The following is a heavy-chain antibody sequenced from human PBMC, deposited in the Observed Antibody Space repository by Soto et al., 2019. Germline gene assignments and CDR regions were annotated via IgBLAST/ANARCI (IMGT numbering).Heavy chain of an antibody. CDR2: IYWDDDK. J-gene: IGHJ4*02. D-gene: IGHD6-19*01. V-gene: IGHV2-5*02. Sequence: QITLKESGPTLVKPTQTLTLTCTFFGFSLSTSGVGVGWIRQPPGKALEWLALIYWDDDKRYSPSLKSRLTITEVTYKHLVVLTRTNIATVDTATYYCAHGLETGSEWYPPDCWCQGSMVAVSS. CDR1: GFSLSTSGVG. CDR3: AHGLETGSEWYPPDC.